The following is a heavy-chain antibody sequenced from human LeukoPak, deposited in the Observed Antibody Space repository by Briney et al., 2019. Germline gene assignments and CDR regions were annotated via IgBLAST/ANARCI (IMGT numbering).Heavy chain of an antibody. D-gene: IGHD1-26*01. J-gene: IGHJ4*02. CDR2: VYYAGST. CDR3: ARVSGSYYFFDY. V-gene: IGHV4-39*07. CDR1: GGSISSTSYY. Sequence: SETLSLTCTVSGGSISSTSYYWGWIRQPPGKGLEWIGNVYYAGSTFYNPSLKSRVTISVGTSKNRFSLKLNSVTAADTAVYYCARVSGSYYFFDYWGQGTLVTVSS.